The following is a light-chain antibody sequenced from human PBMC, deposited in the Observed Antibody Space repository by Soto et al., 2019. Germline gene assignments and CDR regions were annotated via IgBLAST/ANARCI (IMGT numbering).Light chain of an antibody. Sequence: EVVLTQSPDTLSLSPGERATLSCRTSHSVDINLAWYQQKPGQTPRLLIYDSYNRVTGIPTRFSGSGSGTDFTLTISSLELEDSAVYDYQQRKYWRPLTFGGGTKVEIK. V-gene: IGKV3-11*01. CDR3: QQRKYWRPLT. CDR1: HSVDIN. CDR2: DSY. J-gene: IGKJ4*01.